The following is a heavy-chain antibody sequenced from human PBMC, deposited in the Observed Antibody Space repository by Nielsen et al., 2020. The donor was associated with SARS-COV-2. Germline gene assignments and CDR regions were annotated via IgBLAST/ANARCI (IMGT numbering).Heavy chain of an antibody. CDR3: AKETTI. D-gene: IGHD1-1*01. CDR1: GFTFSNAW. Sequence: GESLKISCAASGFTFSNAWMSWVRQAPGKGLEWVAVISYDGSNKYYADSVKGRFTISRDNSKNTLYLQMNSLRAEDTAVYYCAKETTIWGQGTMVTVSS. J-gene: IGHJ3*02. CDR2: ISYDGSNK. V-gene: IGHV3-30*18.